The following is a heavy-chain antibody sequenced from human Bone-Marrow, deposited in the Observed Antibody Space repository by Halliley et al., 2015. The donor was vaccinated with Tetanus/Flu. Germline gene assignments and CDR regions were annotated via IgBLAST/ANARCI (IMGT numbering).Heavy chain of an antibody. J-gene: IGHJ4*02. CDR3: ARVRRELDYSFDS. CDR2: IYTGGPT. CDR1: GFSVSGTY. D-gene: IGHD1-7*01. V-gene: IGHV3-53*01. Sequence: SLRLSCAASGFSVSGTYTSWVRQGPRKGLEWVSIIYTGGPTFYADSVKGRFTISRDNSKNTVYLQMNSLRGEDTAIYYCARVRRELDYSFDSWGQGTLVTVSS.